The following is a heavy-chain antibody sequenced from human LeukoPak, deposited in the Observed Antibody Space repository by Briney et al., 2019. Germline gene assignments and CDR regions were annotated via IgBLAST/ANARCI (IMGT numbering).Heavy chain of an antibody. Sequence: SETLPLTCSVSGVSISSTSYYWAWLRQAPGKGLEWIGSIYYRGTTYDNASLKTRVNLSIDTSKNQFSLKLSSVTAADTAVYYCARIFILSGFSSYFDHWGQGTLVTVSS. CDR1: GVSISSTSYY. CDR2: IYYRGTT. J-gene: IGHJ4*02. V-gene: IGHV4-39*07. CDR3: ARIFILSGFSSYFDH. D-gene: IGHD3-9*01.